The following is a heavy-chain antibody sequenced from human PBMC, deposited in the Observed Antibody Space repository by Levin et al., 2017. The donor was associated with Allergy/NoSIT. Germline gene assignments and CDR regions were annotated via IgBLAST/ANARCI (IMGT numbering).Heavy chain of an antibody. D-gene: IGHD3-22*01. J-gene: IGHJ4*02. CDR3: ARATMTGLLAGF. CDR2: IYPAESDT. CDR1: GYSFTSYW. Sequence: GGSLRLSCKHSGYSFTSYWIGWVRQMPGKGLEWMGIIYPAESDTRYSPSFQGQVTISVDKSISTAYLQWRSLKASDTAIYYCARATMTGLLAGFWGQGTLVTVSS. V-gene: IGHV5-51*01.